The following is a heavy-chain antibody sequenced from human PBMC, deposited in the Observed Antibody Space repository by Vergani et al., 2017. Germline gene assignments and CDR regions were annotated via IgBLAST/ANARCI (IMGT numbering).Heavy chain of an antibody. D-gene: IGHD2-2*01. J-gene: IGHJ4*02. V-gene: IGHV1-69*12. CDR3: ARSGVPAAAHEGAVFDY. CDR2: IIPIFGTE. CDR1: GGTFSSYA. Sequence: QVQLVQSGAEVKKPGSSVKVSCKASGGTFSSYAISWVRQAPGQGLEWMGGIIPIFGTENYAQKFQGRVTITAEESTSTDYMERSSLRSGDTAVYYCARSGVPAAAHEGAVFDYWGQGTLVTVSS.